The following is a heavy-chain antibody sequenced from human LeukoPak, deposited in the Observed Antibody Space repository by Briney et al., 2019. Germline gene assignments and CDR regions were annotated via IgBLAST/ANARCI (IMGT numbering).Heavy chain of an antibody. Sequence: PGGSLRLSCAASGFTFSSYAMSWVRQAPGKGLEWVSAISGSGGYTYYTDSVKGRFTISRDNSKNTLYLQMNSLRAEDTAVYYCAKVPSIATSIIVSAYFDYWGQGTLVTVSS. D-gene: IGHD3-22*01. CDR3: AKVPSIATSIIVSAYFDY. CDR2: ISGSGGYT. CDR1: GFTFSSYA. J-gene: IGHJ4*02. V-gene: IGHV3-23*01.